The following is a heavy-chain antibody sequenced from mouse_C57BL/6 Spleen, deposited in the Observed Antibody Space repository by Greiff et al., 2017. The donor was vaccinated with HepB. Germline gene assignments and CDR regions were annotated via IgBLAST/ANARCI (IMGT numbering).Heavy chain of an antibody. J-gene: IGHJ2*01. CDR3: ARAPVFGY. Sequence: VQLQQSGAELVRPGTSVKVSCKASGYAFTNYLIEWVKQRPGQGLEWIGVINPGSGGTNYNEKFKGKATLTADKSSSTAYMQLSSLTSEDSAVYCYARAPVFGYWGQGTTLTVSS. V-gene: IGHV1-54*01. CDR2: INPGSGGT. CDR1: GYAFTNYL.